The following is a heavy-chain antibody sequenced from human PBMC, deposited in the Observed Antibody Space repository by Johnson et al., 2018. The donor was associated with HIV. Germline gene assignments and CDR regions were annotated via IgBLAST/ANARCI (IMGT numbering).Heavy chain of an antibody. Sequence: VQLVESGGGLVQPGGSLRLSCAASGFTFSSYDMHWVRQATGKGLEWVSAIGTAGDTYYPGSVKGRFTIARENAKNSLYLQMNSLRAGDTAVYYCARDVIKVIAARDDAFDIWGQGTMVTVSS. V-gene: IGHV3-13*01. CDR3: ARDVIKVIAARDDAFDI. CDR2: IGTAGDT. D-gene: IGHD6-6*01. CDR1: GFTFSSYD. J-gene: IGHJ3*02.